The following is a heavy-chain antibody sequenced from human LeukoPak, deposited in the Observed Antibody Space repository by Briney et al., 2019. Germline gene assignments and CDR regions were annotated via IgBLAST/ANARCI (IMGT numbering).Heavy chain of an antibody. J-gene: IGHJ5*02. D-gene: IGHD2-2*02. CDR1: GGSFGGYY. CDR3: ARGGPRGGVVPAAILHWFDP. V-gene: IGHV4-34*01. CDR2: INHSGST. Sequence: PSETLSLTCAVYGGSFGGYYWSWIRQPPGKGLEWIGEINHSGSTNDNPSLKSRVTISVDTTKNQFSLKLSSVTAADTAVYYCARGGPRGGVVPAAILHWFDPWGQGTLVTVSS.